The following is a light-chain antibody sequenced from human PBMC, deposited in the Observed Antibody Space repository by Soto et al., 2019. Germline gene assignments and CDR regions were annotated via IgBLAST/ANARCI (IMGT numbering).Light chain of an antibody. CDR2: AAS. CDR3: QQYNNWPPIT. J-gene: IGKJ5*01. Sequence: EVVLTQSPATLSSFPGDRVTLSCRASQSVSSKFLAWYQQKPGQAPRLLIYAASNRATGIPDRFSGSGSGTDFTLTISRLEPEDFAVYYCQQYNNWPPITFGQGRRLEI. V-gene: IGKV3D-20*02. CDR1: QSVSSKF.